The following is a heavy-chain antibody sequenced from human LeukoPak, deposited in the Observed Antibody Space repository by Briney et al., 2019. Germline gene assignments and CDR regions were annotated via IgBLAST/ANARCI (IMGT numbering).Heavy chain of an antibody. V-gene: IGHV1-8*01. CDR3: ARGGYSSSWYGVYYYYYGMDV. Sequence: ASVKVSCKASGYTFTSYDINWVRQATGQGLEWMGWMNPNSGNTGYAQKFQGRVTMTRNNSISTAYMELSSLRSDDTAVYYCARGGYSSSWYGVYYYYYGMDVWGQGTTVTVSS. CDR1: GYTFTSYD. J-gene: IGHJ6*02. CDR2: MNPNSGNT. D-gene: IGHD6-13*01.